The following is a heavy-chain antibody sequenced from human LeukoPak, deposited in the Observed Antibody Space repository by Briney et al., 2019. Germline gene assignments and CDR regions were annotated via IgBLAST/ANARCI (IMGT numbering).Heavy chain of an antibody. J-gene: IGHJ4*02. Sequence: ASVKVSCKACGYIFNNYGFTWVRQARGQGLEWMGWISAYNCNTNFAQKLQGRVTMTTDASTSTAYMELRSLRSDDTAVYYCARAVAGTGEDYWGQGTLVTVSS. CDR2: ISAYNCNT. D-gene: IGHD6-19*01. V-gene: IGHV1-18*01. CDR1: GYIFNNYG. CDR3: ARAVAGTGEDY.